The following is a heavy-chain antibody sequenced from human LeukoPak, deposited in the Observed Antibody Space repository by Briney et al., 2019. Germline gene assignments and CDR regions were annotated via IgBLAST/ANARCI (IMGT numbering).Heavy chain of an antibody. CDR1: GYTFTGYY. J-gene: IGHJ1*01. CDR2: INPNSGGT. V-gene: IGHV1-2*02. D-gene: IGHD1-7*01. CDR3: AREYNWNFPEYFQH. Sequence: GASVKVSCKASGYTFTGYYMHWVRQAPGQGLEWMGWINPNSGGTNYAQKLQGRVTMTTDTSTSTAYMELRSLRSDDTAVYYCAREYNWNFPEYFQHWGQGTLVTVSS.